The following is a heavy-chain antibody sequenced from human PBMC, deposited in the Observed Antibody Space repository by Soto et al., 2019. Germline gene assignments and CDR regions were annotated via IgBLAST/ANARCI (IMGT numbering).Heavy chain of an antibody. D-gene: IGHD6-13*01. CDR3: ARDMEQQLATGSYYDMDV. V-gene: IGHV1-69*12. CDR2: IIPIFGTA. Sequence: QVQLVQSGAEVKKPGSSVKVACKASGGSFSSYAISWVRQATGQGLEWMGGIIPIFGTANYAQKFQGRVTITADESTSTADMELSSLRSEDTAVYYCARDMEQQLATGSYYDMDVWGQGTTVTVSS. CDR1: GGSFSSYA. J-gene: IGHJ6*02.